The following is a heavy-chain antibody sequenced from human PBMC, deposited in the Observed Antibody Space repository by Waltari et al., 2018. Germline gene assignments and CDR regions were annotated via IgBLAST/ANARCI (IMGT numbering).Heavy chain of an antibody. V-gene: IGHV3-48*04. CDR3: ARDLHYYDSSGKEPI. J-gene: IGHJ3*02. CDR2: ISSSSSTL. D-gene: IGHD3-22*01. Sequence: EVQLVESGGGLVQPGGSLRLSCAASGFTFSSYSMNWVRQAPGKGLEWVSYISSSSSTLYYAASVKGRFTISRDNAKNSLYLQMNSLRAEDTAVYYCARDLHYYDSSGKEPIWGQGTMVTVSS. CDR1: GFTFSSYS.